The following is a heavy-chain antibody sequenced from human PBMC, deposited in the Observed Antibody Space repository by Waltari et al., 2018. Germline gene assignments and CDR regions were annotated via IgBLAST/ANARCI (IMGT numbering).Heavy chain of an antibody. CDR2: ISYDGSNK. J-gene: IGHJ6*02. V-gene: IGHV3-30-3*01. CDR1: GFTFSSYA. Sequence: QVQLVESGGGVVQPGRSLRLSCAASGFTFSSYAMHWVRQAPGKGLEWVAVISYDGSNKYYADSVKGRFTISRDNSKNTLYLQMNSLRAEDTAVYYCARPDTTDYYYGMDVWGQGTTVTVSS. CDR3: ARPDTTDYYYGMDV. D-gene: IGHD4-17*01.